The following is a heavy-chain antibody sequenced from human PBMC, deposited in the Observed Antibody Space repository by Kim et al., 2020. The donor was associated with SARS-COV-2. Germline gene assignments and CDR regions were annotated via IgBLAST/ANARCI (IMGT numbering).Heavy chain of an antibody. CDR1: GFTFTGYA. CDR3: MKGGWGWIWDH. CDR2: IDGSDGTT. V-gene: IGHV3-23*01. J-gene: IGHJ1*01. D-gene: IGHD2-2*03. Sequence: GGSLRLSCTTSGFTFTGYAMSWVRQAPGKGLEWVSSIDGSDGTTYYVDSVKGRFTISRDNSKNTLYLQMNSLRADDTAVYYCMKGGWGWIWDHWCTGT.